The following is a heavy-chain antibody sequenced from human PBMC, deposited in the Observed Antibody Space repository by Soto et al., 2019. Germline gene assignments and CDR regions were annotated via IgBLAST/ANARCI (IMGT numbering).Heavy chain of an antibody. CDR3: AKGRGSSCNADY. CDR2: ISGSGNTS. CDR1: GFTFRSYA. J-gene: IGHJ4*02. V-gene: IGHV3-23*01. D-gene: IGHD6-13*01. Sequence: EVQLLESGGGLVQPGGSLRLSCVASGFTFRSYAMSWVRRAPGKGLEWVSAISGSGNTSYFADSVRGRFTISRDNSKDTLYLQLNNLRVDDTAEYFCAKGRGSSCNADYWGQGTLVTVAS.